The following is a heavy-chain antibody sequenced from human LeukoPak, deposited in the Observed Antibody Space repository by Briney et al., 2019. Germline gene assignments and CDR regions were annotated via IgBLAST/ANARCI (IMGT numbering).Heavy chain of an antibody. J-gene: IGHJ6*03. CDR1: GGSISSYY. CDR2: IYYSGST. CDR3: ARQISDYYYYYMDV. Sequence: PSETLSLTYTVSGGSISSYYWSWIRQPPGKGLEWIGYIYYSGSTNYNPSLKSRVTIFEDTSKNQFSLMLTSVTAADTAVYYCARQISDYYYYYMDVWGKGTTVTVSS. D-gene: IGHD2-15*01. V-gene: IGHV4-59*08.